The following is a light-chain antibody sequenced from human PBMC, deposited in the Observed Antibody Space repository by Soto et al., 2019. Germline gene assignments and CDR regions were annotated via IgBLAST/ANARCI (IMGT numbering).Light chain of an antibody. CDR2: DAS. CDR1: PTISTW. J-gene: IGKJ1*01. CDR3: QQYTSTNKPWM. V-gene: IGKV1-5*01. Sequence: DIQVTHSSPTLSASVLDRDTITDRPLPTISTWMAWYQQKPGKAHKLLVYDASTLQSGVGSRFSGSGSGTEFTLIISGLKPDDSATYYCQQYTSTNKPWMFGQGTKVDIK.